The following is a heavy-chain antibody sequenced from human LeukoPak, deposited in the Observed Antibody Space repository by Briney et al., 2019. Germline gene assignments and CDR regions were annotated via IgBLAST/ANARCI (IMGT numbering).Heavy chain of an antibody. CDR1: GFTVSSNY. V-gene: IGHV3-66*01. CDR3: ARVGSGSYYDSSGYPRDYDYGMDV. Sequence: PGGSLRLSCAASGFTVSSNYMSCVRQAPGKGLEWVSVIYSGGSTYYADSVKGRFTISRDNSKNTLYLQMNSLRAEDTAVYYCARVGSGSYYDSSGYPRDYDYGMDVWGQGTTVTVSS. CDR2: IYSGGST. J-gene: IGHJ6*02. D-gene: IGHD3-22*01.